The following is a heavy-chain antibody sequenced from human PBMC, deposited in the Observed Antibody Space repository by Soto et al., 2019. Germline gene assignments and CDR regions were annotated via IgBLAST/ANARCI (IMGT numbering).Heavy chain of an antibody. CDR3: AKDKQWLAQGAEYFQH. J-gene: IGHJ1*01. CDR2: ISGSGGST. V-gene: IGHV3-23*01. CDR1: GFTFSIYA. D-gene: IGHD6-19*01. Sequence: PRGSLRLACASSGFTFSIYAMSWVRQAPGKGLEWVSAISGSGGSTYYADSVNGRFTISIDNSKNTLYLQMNSLRAEDTAVYYCAKDKQWLAQGAEYFQHWGQGTMVTVSS.